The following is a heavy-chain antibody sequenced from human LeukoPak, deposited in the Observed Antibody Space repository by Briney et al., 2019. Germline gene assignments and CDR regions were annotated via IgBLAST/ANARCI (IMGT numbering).Heavy chain of an antibody. CDR1: GFTFSSYE. J-gene: IGHJ4*02. Sequence: GGSLRLSCAASGFTFSSYEMNWVRQVPGKGLEWVSYISGSGTTVYYADSVKGRFTISRDNAKNSLYLQMNSLGAEDTAVYYCAKDYVWGSYRYIDYWGQGTLVTVSS. CDR2: ISGSGTTV. CDR3: AKDYVWGSYRYIDY. D-gene: IGHD3-16*02. V-gene: IGHV3-48*03.